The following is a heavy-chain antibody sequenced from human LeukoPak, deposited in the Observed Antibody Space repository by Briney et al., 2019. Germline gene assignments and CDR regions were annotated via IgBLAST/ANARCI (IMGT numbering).Heavy chain of an antibody. CDR1: GFTFSSYE. CDR2: ISSSGSTL. J-gene: IGHJ4*02. V-gene: IGHV3-48*03. Sequence: GGSLRLSCAASGFTFSSYEMNWVRQAPGKGLEWVSYISSSGSTLYYADSVKGRFTISRDNAKNSLYLQMNSLRAEDTAVYYCARANTIFGVEPDYYFDYWGQGTLVSVSS. CDR3: ARANTIFGVEPDYYFDY. D-gene: IGHD3-3*01.